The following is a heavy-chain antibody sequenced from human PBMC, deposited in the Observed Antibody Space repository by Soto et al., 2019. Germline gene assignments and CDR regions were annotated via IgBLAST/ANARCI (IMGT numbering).Heavy chain of an antibody. V-gene: IGHV3-72*01. CDR1: GFTFSNHY. Sequence: EVQLVESGGGLAQPGGSLRLSCAASGFTFSNHYMDWVRRTPGKGLEWLGRIRNKPASYSTEYAASVTGRFTISRDDSRNSLYLQMNSLQTEDTAVYYCTREHDEATESWGQGTLVTVSS. J-gene: IGHJ4*02. D-gene: IGHD3-3*01. CDR2: IRNKPASYST. CDR3: TREHDEATES.